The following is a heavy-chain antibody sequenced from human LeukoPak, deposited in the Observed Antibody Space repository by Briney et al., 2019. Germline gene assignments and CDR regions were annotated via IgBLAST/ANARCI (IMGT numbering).Heavy chain of an antibody. D-gene: IGHD6-19*01. J-gene: IGHJ6*02. CDR1: GYTFTSYY. CDR2: INPSGGST. V-gene: IGHV1-46*01. Sequence: ASVKVSCKASGYTFTSYYMHWVRQAPGQGLEWMGIINPSGGSTSYAQKFQGRVTMTRDTSTSTVYMELSSLRSEDTAVYYCARVPDSSGWYWYYYYYGMDVWGQGTTVTVSS. CDR3: ARVPDSSGWYWYYYYYGMDV.